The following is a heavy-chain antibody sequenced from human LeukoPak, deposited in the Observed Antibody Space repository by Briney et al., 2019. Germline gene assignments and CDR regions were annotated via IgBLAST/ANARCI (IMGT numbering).Heavy chain of an antibody. V-gene: IGHV3-33*01. CDR3: ARDLYDGVAHD. D-gene: IGHD5/OR15-5a*01. CDR2: IWYDGSNK. J-gene: IGHJ4*02. Sequence: GGSLRLSCTVSGFMFSTYGMHGVRQAPGKGLEWVAVIWYDGSNKYHADSVKGRFTISRDNSKNILYLQMNSLRVEDTALYYCARDLYDGVAHDWGQGTLVTVSS. CDR1: GFMFSTYG.